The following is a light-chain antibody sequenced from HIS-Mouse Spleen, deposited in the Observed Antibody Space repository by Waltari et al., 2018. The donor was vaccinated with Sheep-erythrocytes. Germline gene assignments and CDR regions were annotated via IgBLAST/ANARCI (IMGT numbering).Light chain of an antibody. CDR2: DVS. V-gene: IGLV2-11*01. CDR3: CSYAGSYNHV. CDR1: SSDVGGYNY. Sequence: QSALTQPRSVSGSPGQSVTISCTGTSSDVGGYNYVSWYQHHPGKAPKLMIYDVSKRPSGVPDRFSGSKSGNTAFLTISGLQAEDEADYYCCSYAGSYNHVFATGTKVTVL. J-gene: IGLJ1*01.